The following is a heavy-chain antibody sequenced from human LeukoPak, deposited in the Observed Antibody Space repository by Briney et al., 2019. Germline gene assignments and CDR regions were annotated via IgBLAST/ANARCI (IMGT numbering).Heavy chain of an antibody. V-gene: IGHV4-34*01. CDR1: GGSFSGYY. J-gene: IGHJ6*02. Sequence: SETLSLTCAVYGGSFSGYYWSWIRQPPGKGLEWIGETNHSGSTNYNPSLKSRVTISVDTSKNQFSLKLSSVTAADTAVYYCARGYGSYYYYYGMDVWGQGTTVTVSS. D-gene: IGHD4-17*01. CDR2: TNHSGST. CDR3: ARGYGSYYYYYGMDV.